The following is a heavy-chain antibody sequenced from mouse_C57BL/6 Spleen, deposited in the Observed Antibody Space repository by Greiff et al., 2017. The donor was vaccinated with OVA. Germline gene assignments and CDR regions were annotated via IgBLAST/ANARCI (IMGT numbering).Heavy chain of an antibody. CDR3: TRGYYGSSTRYFDV. CDR2: IRNKANNHAT. J-gene: IGHJ1*03. D-gene: IGHD1-1*01. CDR1: GFTFSDAW. Sequence: EVKLVESGGGLVQPGGSMKLSCAASGFTFSDAWMDWVRQSPEKGLEWVAEIRNKANNHATYDAESVKGRFTISRDDSTSSVYLQMNSLRAEDTGIYYCTRGYYGSSTRYFDVWGTGTTVTVSS. V-gene: IGHV6-6*01.